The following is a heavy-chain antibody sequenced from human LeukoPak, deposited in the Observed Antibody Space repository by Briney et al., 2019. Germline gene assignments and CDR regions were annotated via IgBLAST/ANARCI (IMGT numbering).Heavy chain of an antibody. CDR2: ISGSGSST. CDR1: GFTFSSYA. V-gene: IGHV3-23*01. Sequence: PGGSLRLSCAASGFTFSSYAMSWVRQAPGKGLEWVSVISGSGSSTYYADSVKGRFTISRDNSKNTLYLQMNSLRAEDTAVYYCARPRYCSSISCYFHAFDVWGQGTMVTVSS. CDR3: ARPRYCSSISCYFHAFDV. J-gene: IGHJ3*01. D-gene: IGHD2-2*01.